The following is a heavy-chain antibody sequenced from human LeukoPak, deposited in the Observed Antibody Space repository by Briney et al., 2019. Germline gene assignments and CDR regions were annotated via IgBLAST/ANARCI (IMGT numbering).Heavy chain of an antibody. CDR2: IGGRVGST. Sequence: GGSLRLSCAASGFTFSSYGMSWVRQAPGKGLEWVSAIGGRVGSTHYADSVKGRFTISRDNSKNTLYVQMNSLRAEDTAVYYCAKGHYYGSGSLDYWGQGTLVTVSS. J-gene: IGHJ4*02. CDR1: GFTFSSYG. D-gene: IGHD3-10*01. V-gene: IGHV3-23*01. CDR3: AKGHYYGSGSLDY.